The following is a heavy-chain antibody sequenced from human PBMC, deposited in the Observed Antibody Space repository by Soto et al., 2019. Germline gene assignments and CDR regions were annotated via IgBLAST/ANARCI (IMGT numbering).Heavy chain of an antibody. CDR1: GYSISSGYY. CDR2: IYHSGST. D-gene: IGHD3-16*02. J-gene: IGHJ4*02. Sequence: PSETLSLTCAVSGYSISSGYYWGWIRQPPGKGLEWIGSIYHSGSTYYNPSLKSRVTISVDTSKNQFSLKLSSVTAADTAVYYFGGALHYDYVWGSYSYEQYFDYWGQGTLVTVSS. CDR3: GGALHYDYVWGSYSYEQYFDY. V-gene: IGHV4-38-2*01.